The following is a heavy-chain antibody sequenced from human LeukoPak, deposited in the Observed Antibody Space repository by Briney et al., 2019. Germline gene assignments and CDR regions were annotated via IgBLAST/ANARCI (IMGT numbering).Heavy chain of an antibody. V-gene: IGHV3-53*01. Sequence: GGSLRLSCAASGFSVSDTRMSWVRQAPGKGLEWVSAMYTGGTTYYADSVTGRFTISRDKSKNTLYLQMNSLRVGDTAVYYCAKDEVTSGGGLASWGQGTLVTVSS. CDR2: MYTGGTT. D-gene: IGHD3-10*01. CDR3: AKDEVTSGGGLAS. J-gene: IGHJ4*02. CDR1: GFSVSDTR.